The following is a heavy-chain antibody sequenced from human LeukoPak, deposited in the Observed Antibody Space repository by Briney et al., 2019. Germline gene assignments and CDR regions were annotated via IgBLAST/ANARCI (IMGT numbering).Heavy chain of an antibody. V-gene: IGHV4-34*01. Sequence: SETLSLTCAVYGGSFSGYYLSWIRQPPGKGLEWIGEINHSGSTNYNPSLKSRVTISVDTSKNQFSLKLSSVTAADTAVYYCARYRYCSSTSCYRGASMWFDPWGQGTLVTVPS. CDR1: GGSFSGYY. J-gene: IGHJ5*02. CDR2: INHSGST. D-gene: IGHD2-2*01. CDR3: ARYRYCSSTSCYRGASMWFDP.